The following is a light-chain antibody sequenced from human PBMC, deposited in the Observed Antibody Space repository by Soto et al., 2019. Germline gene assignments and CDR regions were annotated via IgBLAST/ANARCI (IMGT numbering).Light chain of an antibody. V-gene: IGKV1-27*01. CDR2: ASS. CDR1: QGISND. Sequence: DIQMTQSPSSLSASVGDRVTITCRASQGISNDLAWYQQKPGKVPKLLIYASSAWQSGVPSRFSGRGSGTDFTLTISSLQPEDVATYYCQKYNSAPWTFGQGTKVEIK. CDR3: QKYNSAPWT. J-gene: IGKJ1*01.